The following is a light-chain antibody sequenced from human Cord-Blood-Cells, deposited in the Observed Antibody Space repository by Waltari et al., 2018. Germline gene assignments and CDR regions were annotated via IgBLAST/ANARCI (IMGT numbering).Light chain of an antibody. CDR1: GPTTGRNH. Sequence: QSVLTQPPSASGTPGQRVTISCPGSGPTTGRNHVYWYQQPPGPAPKLLIYRNNQRPSGVPDRFSGSKSGTSASLAISGLRSEDEADYYCAAWDDSLSGRVFGGGTKLTVL. J-gene: IGLJ3*02. V-gene: IGLV1-47*01. CDR3: AAWDDSLSGRV. CDR2: RNN.